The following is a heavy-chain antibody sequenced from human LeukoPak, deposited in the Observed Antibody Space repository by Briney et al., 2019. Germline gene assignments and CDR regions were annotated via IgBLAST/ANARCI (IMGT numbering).Heavy chain of an antibody. CDR1: DGSINGYY. D-gene: IGHD6-25*01. CDR3: ARHSGHSGTNDAFDI. CDR2: MYSGGTT. J-gene: IGHJ3*02. V-gene: IGHV4-59*01. Sequence: NPSETLSLTCTVSDGSINGYYWSWIRQPPGKGLDWIGYMYSGGTTNYSPSLKSRVTISEDMSKNQFSLKLTSVTAADTAVYYCARHSGHSGTNDAFDIWGQGTMVIVSS.